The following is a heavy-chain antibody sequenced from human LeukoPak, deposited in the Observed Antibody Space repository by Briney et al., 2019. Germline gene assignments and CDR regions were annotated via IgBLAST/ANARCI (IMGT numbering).Heavy chain of an antibody. Sequence: SETLSLTCAVSGYSISSGYYWGWIRQPPGKGLEWIGSIYHSGSAYYNPSLKSRVTISVDTSKSQFSLKLSSVTAADTAVYYCAGQVGLVVVITTGGAFDIWGHGTMVTVSS. CDR1: GYSISSGYY. D-gene: IGHD3-22*01. CDR2: IYHSGSA. CDR3: AGQVGLVVVITTGGAFDI. V-gene: IGHV4-38-2*01. J-gene: IGHJ3*02.